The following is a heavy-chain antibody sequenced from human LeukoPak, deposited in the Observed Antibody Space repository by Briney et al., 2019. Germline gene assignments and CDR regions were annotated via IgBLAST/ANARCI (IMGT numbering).Heavy chain of an antibody. Sequence: PGGSLRLSCAASGFTFSSYSMHWVRQAPGKGLEWVSSISDSSSYIYYADSVKGRFIISRDNAKNSLYLQMNGLRAEDSAVYYCARERKSMTTVTTGFDYWGQGTLVTVSS. CDR3: ARERKSMTTVTTGFDY. CDR2: ISDSSSYI. V-gene: IGHV3-21*01. D-gene: IGHD4-17*01. CDR1: GFTFSSYS. J-gene: IGHJ4*01.